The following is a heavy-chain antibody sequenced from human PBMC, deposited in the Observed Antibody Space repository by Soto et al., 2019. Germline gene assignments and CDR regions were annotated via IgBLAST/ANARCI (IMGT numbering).Heavy chain of an antibody. D-gene: IGHD2-15*01. CDR2: INPNSGGT. Sequence: ASVKVSCKASGYTFTGDYMDWVRQAPGQGLEWMGWINPNSGGTNYAQKFQGWVTMTRDTSISTAYMELSRLRSDDTAVYYCARNVVAATRSYYYYYGMDVWGQGTTVTVSS. J-gene: IGHJ6*02. V-gene: IGHV1-2*04. CDR3: ARNVVAATRSYYYYYGMDV. CDR1: GYTFTGDY.